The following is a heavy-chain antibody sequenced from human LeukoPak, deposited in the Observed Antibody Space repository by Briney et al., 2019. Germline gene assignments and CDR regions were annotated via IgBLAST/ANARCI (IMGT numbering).Heavy chain of an antibody. J-gene: IGHJ4*02. Sequence: GGSLRLSCAASGFTFSSYSMNWVRQAPGKGLEWVSYISSSSSTIYYADSVKGRFTISRDNAKNSLYLQMNSLRAEDTAVYYCARDNDYYDSSGYLYYFDYWGQGTLVTVSS. CDR1: GFTFSSYS. CDR3: ARDNDYYDSSGYLYYFDY. V-gene: IGHV3-48*04. CDR2: ISSSSSTI. D-gene: IGHD3-22*01.